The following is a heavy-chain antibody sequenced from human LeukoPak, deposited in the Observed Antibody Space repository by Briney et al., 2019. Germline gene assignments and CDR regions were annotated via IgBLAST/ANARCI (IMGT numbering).Heavy chain of an antibody. CDR3: ARDPGYPNVVPIDP. CDR2: TSAYNGNT. V-gene: IGHV1-18*01. D-gene: IGHD2-2*01. Sequence: ASVKVSCKASGYTFTSYGISWVRQAPGQGLEWMGWTSAYNGNTNYAQRLQGRVTMTTDTSTSTAYMELRSLRSDDTAVYYCARDPGYPNVVPIDPWGQGTLVTVSS. CDR1: GYTFTSYG. J-gene: IGHJ5*02.